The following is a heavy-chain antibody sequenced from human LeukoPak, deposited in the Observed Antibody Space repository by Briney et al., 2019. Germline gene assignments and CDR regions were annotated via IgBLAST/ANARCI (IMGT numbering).Heavy chain of an antibody. Sequence: GGSLRLSCAASGFTFSSYWMSWVRQAPGKGLEWVSYISSSSSTIYYADSVKGRFTISRDNAKNSLYLQMNSLRAEDTAVYYCARDVNYYMDVWGKGTTVTISS. D-gene: IGHD2/OR15-2a*01. CDR2: ISSSSSTI. CDR3: ARDVNYYMDV. J-gene: IGHJ6*03. CDR1: GFTFSSYW. V-gene: IGHV3-48*01.